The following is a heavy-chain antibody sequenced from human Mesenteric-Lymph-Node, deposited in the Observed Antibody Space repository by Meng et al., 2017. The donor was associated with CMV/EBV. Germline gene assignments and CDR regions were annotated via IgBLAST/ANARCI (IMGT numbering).Heavy chain of an antibody. J-gene: IGHJ5*02. CDR3: ARDRSGGMSKWFDP. CDR2: INHSGST. Sequence: SETLSLTCAVYGGSFSGYYWSWIRQPPGKGLEWIGEINHSGSTNYNPSLKSRVTISVDTSKNQFSLKLSSVTAADTAVYYCARDRSGGMSKWFDPWGQGALVTVSS. CDR1: GGSFSGYY. V-gene: IGHV4-34*01. D-gene: IGHD4-23*01.